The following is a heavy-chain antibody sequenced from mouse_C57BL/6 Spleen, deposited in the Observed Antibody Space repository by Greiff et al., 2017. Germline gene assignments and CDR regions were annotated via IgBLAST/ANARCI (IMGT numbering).Heavy chain of an antibody. CDR2: IWSGGST. Sequence: VQLQQSGPGLVQPSQSLSITCTVSGFSLTSYGVHWVRQSPGKGLEWLGVIWSGGSTDYNAAFISRLSIRQNKSKSEVFFKMNSLQDDDTVIYYCARNWDWYFDVWGTGTTVTVSS. J-gene: IGHJ1*03. CDR1: GFSLTSYG. D-gene: IGHD4-1*01. CDR3: ARNWDWYFDV. V-gene: IGHV2-2*01.